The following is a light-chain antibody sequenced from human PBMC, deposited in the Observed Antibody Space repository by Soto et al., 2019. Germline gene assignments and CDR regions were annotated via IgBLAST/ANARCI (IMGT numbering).Light chain of an antibody. CDR2: DAS. V-gene: IGKV3-11*01. CDR3: QQYDKWPPTT. Sequence: EIVLTQSPATLSLSPGERATLSCRASQSVSSYLAWYQQKPGQAPRLLIYDASNRATGIPARFSGSGSGTDFTLTISSLEPEDFATYYCQQYDKWPPTTFGQGTRLEI. CDR1: QSVSSY. J-gene: IGKJ5*01.